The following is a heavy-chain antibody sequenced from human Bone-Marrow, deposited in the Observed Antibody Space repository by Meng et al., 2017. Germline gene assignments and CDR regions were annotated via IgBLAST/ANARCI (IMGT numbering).Heavy chain of an antibody. CDR3: AKQISIQRHFDY. J-gene: IGHJ4*02. V-gene: IGHV3-23*01. Sequence: EVQLLVCGGGLVQPGGSLRLSCAASGFTFNNYAMSWVRQAPGKGLEWVSGISDSDDSTYHADSVKGRFIISRDNSKNTLYLQMNSLRAEDTAVYYCAKQISIQRHFDYWGQVTLVTVSS. CDR1: GFTFNNYA. CDR2: ISDSDDST.